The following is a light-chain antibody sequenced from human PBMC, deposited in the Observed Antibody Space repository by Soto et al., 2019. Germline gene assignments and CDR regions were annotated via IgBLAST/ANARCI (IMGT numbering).Light chain of an antibody. J-gene: IGKJ2*01. CDR2: DAS. CDR3: HQRSNWPRT. Sequence: EIVLTQSPATLSLSPGERASLSCRTSQSVSSQLAWYQQKPGQAPRLLIYDASNTATGVPARFSGSGSGTDFTLTISSREPEDFGVYYCHQRSNWPRTFGQGTKLEIK. CDR1: QSVSSQ. V-gene: IGKV3-11*01.